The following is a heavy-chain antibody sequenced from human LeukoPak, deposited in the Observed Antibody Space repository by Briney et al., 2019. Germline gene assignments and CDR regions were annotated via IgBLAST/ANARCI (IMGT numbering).Heavy chain of an antibody. Sequence: SETLSLTCTVSGGSISSYYWSWIRQPPGKGLDWIGYIYYSGSTNYNPSLESRVTISVDTSKSQFSLKLSSVTAADTAVYYCARGHSSGWFDFDYWGQGTLVTVSS. CDR1: GGSISSYY. D-gene: IGHD6-19*01. CDR3: ARGHSSGWFDFDY. CDR2: IYYSGST. J-gene: IGHJ4*02. V-gene: IGHV4-59*08.